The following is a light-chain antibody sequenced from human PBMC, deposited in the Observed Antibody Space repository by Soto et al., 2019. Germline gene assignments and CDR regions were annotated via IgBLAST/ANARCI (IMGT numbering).Light chain of an antibody. J-gene: IGLJ1*01. CDR2: KGT. CDR1: SSDIGAYNS. Sequence: QSVLSQPASVSGSPGQSITISCSGTSSDIGAYNSVSWYQQHPHKAPQVIIYKGTQRPSGVSHRFSGSTSGNAASLTISGLQADDEADYFCCSSAPESTYVCGSGTKVTAL. CDR3: CSSAPESTYV. V-gene: IGLV2-23*01.